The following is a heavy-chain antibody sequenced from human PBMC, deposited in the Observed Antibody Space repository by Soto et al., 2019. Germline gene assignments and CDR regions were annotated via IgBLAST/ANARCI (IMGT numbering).Heavy chain of an antibody. Sequence: GGSLRLSCAASGFTFSSYAMSWVRQAPGKGLEWVSAISGSGGSTYYADSVKGRFTISRDNSKNTLYLQMNSLRAEDTAVYYCAKASTHQTTVTSYLSFIFDYWGQGTLVTVSS. D-gene: IGHD4-17*01. CDR3: AKASTHQTTVTSYLSFIFDY. CDR1: GFTFSSYA. J-gene: IGHJ4*02. CDR2: ISGSGGST. V-gene: IGHV3-23*01.